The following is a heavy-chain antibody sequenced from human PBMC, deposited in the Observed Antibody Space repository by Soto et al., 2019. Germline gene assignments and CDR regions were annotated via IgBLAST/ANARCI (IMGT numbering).Heavy chain of an antibody. CDR1: GGTFNTYA. D-gene: IGHD3-10*01. CDR3: AREVQVHTPAFVY. V-gene: IGHV1-69*19. J-gene: IGHJ4*02. Sequence: QVQLLQSGAEMKKPGSSVKVSCQSSGGTFNTYAMNWVRQAPGQGPEWMGDISPMFGAANYAPKFQGRVNITADESTGTSYMQLSSLTSEDTALYFCAREVQVHTPAFVYWGQGTLVTVSS. CDR2: ISPMFGAA.